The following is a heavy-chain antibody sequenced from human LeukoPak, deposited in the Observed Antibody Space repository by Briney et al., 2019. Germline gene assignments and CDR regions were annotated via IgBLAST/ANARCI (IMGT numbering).Heavy chain of an antibody. Sequence: GGSLRLSCAASGFTFDDYSMHWVRQAPGKGLVWVSRISNDGSTTTYADSVRGRFTISRDNAKNTLYLQMNSLRAEDTAVYYCARDCGSTGCDYWGQGTLVTVSS. D-gene: IGHD2-2*01. CDR3: ARDCGSTGCDY. CDR1: GFTFDDYS. CDR2: ISNDGSTT. V-gene: IGHV3-74*01. J-gene: IGHJ4*02.